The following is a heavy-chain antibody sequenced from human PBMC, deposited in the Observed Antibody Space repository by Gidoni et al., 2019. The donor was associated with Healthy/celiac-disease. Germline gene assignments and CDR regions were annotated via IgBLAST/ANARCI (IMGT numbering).Heavy chain of an antibody. CDR3: ASIAWRYSNVGHWYFDL. CDR2: IYYSGST. J-gene: IGHJ2*01. D-gene: IGHD4-4*01. CDR1: GGSISSSRYY. V-gene: IGHV4-39*01. Sequence: QLQLQESGPGLVQPSEPLSLTCTVSGGSISSSRYYWGWIRQPPGKGLEWIGSIYYSGSTYYNPSLKSRVTISVDTSKNQFSLKLSSVTAADTAVYYCASIAWRYSNVGHWYFDLWGRGNLVTVSS.